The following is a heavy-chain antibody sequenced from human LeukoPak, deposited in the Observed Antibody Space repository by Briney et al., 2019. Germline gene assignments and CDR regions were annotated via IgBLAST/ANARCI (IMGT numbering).Heavy chain of an antibody. CDR3: ARAHCSGGSCYADWYFDL. J-gene: IGHJ2*01. D-gene: IGHD2-15*01. CDR2: ISSSSSYI. Sequence: PGGSLRLPCAASGFTFSSYSMNWVRQAPGKGLEWVSSISSSSSYIYYADSVKGRFTISRDNAKNSLYLQMNSLRAEDTAVYYCARAHCSGGSCYADWYFDLWGRGTLVTVSS. CDR1: GFTFSSYS. V-gene: IGHV3-21*01.